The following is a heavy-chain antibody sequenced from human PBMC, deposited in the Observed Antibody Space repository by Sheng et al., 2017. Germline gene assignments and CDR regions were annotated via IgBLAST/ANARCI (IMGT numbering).Heavy chain of an antibody. D-gene: IGHD4-17*01. CDR1: GYTFTSYD. V-gene: IGHV1-8*03. Sequence: QVQLVQSGAEVKKPGASVKVSCKASGYTFTSYDINWVRQATGQGLEWMGWMNPNSGNTGYAQKFQGRVTITRNTSISTAYMELSSLRSEDTAVYYCARGRDDYGDYEPKSYYYYYMDVWGKGTTVTVSS. J-gene: IGHJ6*03. CDR2: MNPNSGNT. CDR3: ARGRDDYGDYEPKSYYYYYMDV.